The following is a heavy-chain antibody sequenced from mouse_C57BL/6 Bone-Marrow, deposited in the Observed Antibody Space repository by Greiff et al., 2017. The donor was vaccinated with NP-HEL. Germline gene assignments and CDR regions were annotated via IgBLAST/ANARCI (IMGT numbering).Heavy chain of an antibody. CDR1: GFNFKDDC. V-gene: IGHV14-4*01. CDR3: TTDYGSSSWFAY. J-gene: IGHJ3*01. Sequence: EVLLVEPGAELVRPGASVKLSCTASGFNFKDDCMHWVKQRPEQGLEWIGWIDPENGDTEYASKFQGKATITADTSSNTAYLQLSSLTSEDTAVYYCTTDYGSSSWFAYWGQGTPVTVSA. D-gene: IGHD1-1*01. CDR2: IDPENGDT.